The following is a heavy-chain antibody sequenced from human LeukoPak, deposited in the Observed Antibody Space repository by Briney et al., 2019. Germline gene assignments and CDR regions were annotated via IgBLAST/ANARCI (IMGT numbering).Heavy chain of an antibody. CDR2: IYHSGST. D-gene: IGHD6-13*01. V-gene: IGHV4-34*01. CDR3: ARQYSTNWYDDRGWFDP. J-gene: IGHJ5*02. Sequence: SETLSLTCAVYGGSFSGYYWSWIRQPPGKGLQWIGSIYHSGSTSYNPSLKSRVTISVDTSKNQFSLKLSSVTAADTAFYYCARQYSTNWYDDRGWFDPWGQGTLVTVSS. CDR1: GGSFSGYY.